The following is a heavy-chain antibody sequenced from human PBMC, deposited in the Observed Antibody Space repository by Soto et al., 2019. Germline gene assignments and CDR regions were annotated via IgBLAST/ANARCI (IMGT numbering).Heavy chain of an antibody. J-gene: IGHJ6*02. D-gene: IGHD2-2*01. V-gene: IGHV1-69*06. Sequence: GASVKVSCKASGGTFSSYAISWVRQAPGQGLEWMGGTIPIFGTANYAQKFQGRVTITADKSTSTAYMELSSLRSEDTAVYYCARDNSLYCSSTSCYSGYYYGMDVWGQGTTVTVSS. CDR1: GGTFSSYA. CDR3: ARDNSLYCSSTSCYSGYYYGMDV. CDR2: TIPIFGTA.